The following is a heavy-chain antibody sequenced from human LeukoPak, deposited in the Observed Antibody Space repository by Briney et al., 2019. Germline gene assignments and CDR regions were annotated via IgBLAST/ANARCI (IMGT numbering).Heavy chain of an antibody. D-gene: IGHD2-2*01. CDR2: IIPIFVIA. CDR3: ARDHCSSTSCHLPFDV. V-gene: IGHV1-69*04. CDR1: GGTFSSYA. J-gene: IGHJ6*02. Sequence: ASVKVSCKASGGTFSSYAISWVRQAPGQGLEWMGRIIPIFVIANYAQKFQGRVTITADKSTSTAYMELSSLRSEDTAVYYCARDHCSSTSCHLPFDVWGQGTTVTVSS.